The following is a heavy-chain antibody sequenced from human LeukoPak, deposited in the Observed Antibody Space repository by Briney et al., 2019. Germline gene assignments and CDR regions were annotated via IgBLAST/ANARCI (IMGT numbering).Heavy chain of an antibody. Sequence: GASVKVSCKASGYTFTSYGISRVRQAPGQGLEWMGWISAYNGNTNYAQKLQGRVTMTTDTSTSTAYMELRSLRSDDTAVYYRARDRSPGNFDYWGQGTLVTVSS. CDR3: ARDRSPGNFDY. V-gene: IGHV1-18*01. J-gene: IGHJ4*02. CDR2: ISAYNGNT. CDR1: GYTFTSYG.